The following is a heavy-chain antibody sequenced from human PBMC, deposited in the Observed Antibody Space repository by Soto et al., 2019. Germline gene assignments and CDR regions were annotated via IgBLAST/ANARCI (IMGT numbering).Heavy chain of an antibody. D-gene: IGHD4-17*01. J-gene: IGHJ4*01. Sequence: EVQLVESGGDLVQPGGSLRLSCAASGFTFTTYWMHCVRQSPGKGLVWVSRINPDGRRTSYADSVKGRFTISRDNAKNTLYLQMNRLGAEYTAVSYCARVAVTTYYFDYWGHGTLVTVSS. CDR3: ARVAVTTYYFDY. V-gene: IGHV3-74*01. CDR1: GFTFTTYW. CDR2: INPDGRRT.